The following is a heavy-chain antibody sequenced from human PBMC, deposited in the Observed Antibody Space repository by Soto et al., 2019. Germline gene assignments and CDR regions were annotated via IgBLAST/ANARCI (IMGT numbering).Heavy chain of an antibody. CDR2: IIPIFGTA. D-gene: IGHD3-10*01. J-gene: IGHJ6*03. CDR3: ARVYSGGVRGVIPPHYYYYMDV. Sequence: ASVKVSCKASGGTFSSYAISWVRQAPGQGLEWMGGIIPIFGTANYAQKFQGRVTITADESTSTAYMELSSLRSEDTAVYYCARVYSGGVRGVIPPHYYYYMDVWGKGTTVTVSS. CDR1: GGTFSSYA. V-gene: IGHV1-69*13.